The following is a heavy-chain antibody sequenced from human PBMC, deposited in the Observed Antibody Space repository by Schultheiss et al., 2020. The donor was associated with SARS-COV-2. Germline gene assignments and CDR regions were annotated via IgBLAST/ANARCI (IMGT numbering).Heavy chain of an antibody. Sequence: GSLRLSCTVSGGSISSYYWSWIRQPPGKGLEWIGEINHSGSTNYNPSLKSRVTISVDTSKNHLSLNLTSVTAADTAVYYCARVGPIAVAAVDYWGQGTLVTVSS. D-gene: IGHD6-19*01. J-gene: IGHJ4*02. CDR2: INHSGST. CDR1: GGSISSYY. V-gene: IGHV4-34*01. CDR3: ARVGPIAVAAVDY.